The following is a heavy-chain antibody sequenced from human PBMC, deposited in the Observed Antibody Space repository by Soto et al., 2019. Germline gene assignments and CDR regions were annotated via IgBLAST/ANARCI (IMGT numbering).Heavy chain of an antibody. CDR2: IYSGGST. CDR1: GFTVSSNY. V-gene: IGHV3-53*02. Sequence: EVQLVETGGGLIQPGGSLRLSCAASGFTVSSNYMSWVRQAPGKGLEWVSVIYSGGSTYYADSVKGRFTISRDNSKNTLYLQMNSLRAEDTAVYYCARNYDILTGSYYYYGMDVWGQGTTVTVSS. J-gene: IGHJ6*02. CDR3: ARNYDILTGSYYYYGMDV. D-gene: IGHD3-9*01.